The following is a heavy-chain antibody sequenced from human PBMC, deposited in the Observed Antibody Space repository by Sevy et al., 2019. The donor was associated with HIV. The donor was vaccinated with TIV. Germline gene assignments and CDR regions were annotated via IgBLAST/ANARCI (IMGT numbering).Heavy chain of an antibody. CDR2: ISSNSSYI. CDR3: AREDVVVPAATRYYYGIDV. Sequence: GGSLRLSCAASGFTFSSYSMNWVRQAPGKGLEWVSSISSNSSYIYYADSVKGRFTISRDNAKNSLYLQMNSLRAEDTAVYYCAREDVVVPAATRYYYGIDVWGQGTTVTVSS. CDR1: GFTFSSYS. J-gene: IGHJ6*02. D-gene: IGHD2-2*01. V-gene: IGHV3-21*01.